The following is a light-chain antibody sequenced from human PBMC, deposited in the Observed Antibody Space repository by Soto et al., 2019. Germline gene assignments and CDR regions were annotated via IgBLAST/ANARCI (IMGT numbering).Light chain of an antibody. CDR1: SSNIGAGYD. J-gene: IGLJ1*01. CDR3: QSYDSSLSGYV. V-gene: IGLV1-40*01. Sequence: QSVLTQPPSVSGAPGQRVTISCTGGSSNIGAGYDVHWYQQLPGTAPKLLIYGNSNRPSGVPDRFSGSKSGTSASLAITGLQAEDEADYYCQSYDSSLSGYVFXTGTKVTVL. CDR2: GNS.